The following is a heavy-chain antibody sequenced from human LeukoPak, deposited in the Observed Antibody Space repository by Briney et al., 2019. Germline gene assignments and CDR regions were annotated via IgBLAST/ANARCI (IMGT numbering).Heavy chain of an antibody. D-gene: IGHD3-10*01. CDR1: GFPFSSYE. V-gene: IGHV3-48*03. CDR3: ARDVDTYYYGSGSYTWFDP. J-gene: IGHJ5*02. CDR2: ISSSGSTI. Sequence: GGSLRLSCAASGFPFSSYEMNWVRQAPGKGLEWVSYISSSGSTIYYADSVKGRFTISRDNAKNSLCLQMNSLRVEDTAVYYCARDVDTYYYGSGSYTWFDPWGQGTLVTVSS.